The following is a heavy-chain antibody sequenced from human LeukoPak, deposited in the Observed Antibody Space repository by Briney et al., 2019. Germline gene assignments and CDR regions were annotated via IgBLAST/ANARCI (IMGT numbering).Heavy chain of an antibody. CDR1: GFTFSRYW. Sequence: GGSLRLSCAASGFTFSRYWMSWVRQVPGKGLEWVVNIKQDGSEKYYVDSVKGRFTISRDNSKSSLYLQMNSLRAEDTAVYYCARIGAAGVDSWGLGTLVTVSS. J-gene: IGHJ4*02. CDR2: IKQDGSEK. D-gene: IGHD6-13*01. V-gene: IGHV3-7*03. CDR3: ARIGAAGVDS.